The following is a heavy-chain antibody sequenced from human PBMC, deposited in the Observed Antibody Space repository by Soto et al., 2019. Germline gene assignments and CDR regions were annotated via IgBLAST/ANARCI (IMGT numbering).Heavy chain of an antibody. CDR2: TYYRSKWYN. CDR3: ASAVQQLVRLSNFDY. Sequence: SQTLSLTCAISGDSVSSNSAAWNWIRQSPSRGLEWLGRTYYRSKWYNDYAVSVKSRITINPDTSKNQFSLQLNSVTPEDTAVYYCASAVQQLVRLSNFDYWGQGTLVTVSS. J-gene: IGHJ4*02. V-gene: IGHV6-1*01. D-gene: IGHD6-13*01. CDR1: GDSVSSNSAA.